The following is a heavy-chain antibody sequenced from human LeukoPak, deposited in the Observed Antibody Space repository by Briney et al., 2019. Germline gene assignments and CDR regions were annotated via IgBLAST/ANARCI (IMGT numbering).Heavy chain of an antibody. D-gene: IGHD3-10*01. CDR3: ARGRGSYGMDV. V-gene: IGHV3-48*01. CDR1: GFTFSSHN. Sequence: PGGSLRLSCAASGFTFSSHNMNWVRQAPGKGLEWVSYISSSSNTIYYADSVKGRFTISRDNAKNSLYLQMNSLRAEDTAVYYCARGRGSYGMDVWGQGTTVTVSS. J-gene: IGHJ6*02. CDR2: ISSSSNTI.